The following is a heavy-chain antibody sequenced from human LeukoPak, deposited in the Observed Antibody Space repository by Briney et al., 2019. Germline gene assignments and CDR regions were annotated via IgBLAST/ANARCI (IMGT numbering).Heavy chain of an antibody. CDR1: GFTFSSYA. V-gene: IGHV3-23*01. CDR3: AKPLVYDSSGYYYGYYYYGMDV. Sequence: PGGSLRLSCAASGFTFSSYAMSWVRQAPGKGLEWVSAISGSGGSTYYADSVKGRFTISRDNSKNTLYLQMNSLRAEDTAVYYCAKPLVYDSSGYYYGYYYYGMDVWGQGTTVTVSS. D-gene: IGHD3-22*01. CDR2: ISGSGGST. J-gene: IGHJ6*02.